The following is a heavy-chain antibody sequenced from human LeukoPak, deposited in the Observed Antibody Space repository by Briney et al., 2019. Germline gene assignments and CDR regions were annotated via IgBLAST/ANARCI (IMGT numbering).Heavy chain of an antibody. V-gene: IGHV1-46*01. CDR3: ARDPAYYDSSGYYSSYYFDY. CDR1: GYTFTSYY. Sequence: ASVKVSCKASGYTFTSYYMHWVRQAPGQGLEWMGIINPSGGSTGYAQKFQGRVTMTRDTSTSTVYMELSSLRSEDTAVYYCARDPAYYDSSGYYSSYYFDYWGQGTLVTVSS. D-gene: IGHD3-22*01. CDR2: INPSGGST. J-gene: IGHJ4*02.